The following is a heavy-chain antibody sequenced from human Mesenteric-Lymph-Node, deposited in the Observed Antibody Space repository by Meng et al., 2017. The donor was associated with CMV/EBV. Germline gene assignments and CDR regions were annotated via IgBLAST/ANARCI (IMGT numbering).Heavy chain of an antibody. CDR2: IKQDGSEK. D-gene: IGHD3-3*01. CDR1: GFTFSGYW. V-gene: IGHV3-7*01. CDR3: ARDGITIFGISKYYYYGMDV. J-gene: IGHJ6*02. Sequence: GGSLRLSCAASGFTFSGYWMSWVRQAPGKGLEWVANIKQDGSEKYYVDSVKGRFTISRDNAKNSLYLQMNSLRAEDTAVYYCARDGITIFGISKYYYYGMDVWGQGTTVTVSS.